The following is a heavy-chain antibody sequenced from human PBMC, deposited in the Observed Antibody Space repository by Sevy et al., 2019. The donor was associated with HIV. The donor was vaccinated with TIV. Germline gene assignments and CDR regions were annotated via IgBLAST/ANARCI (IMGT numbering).Heavy chain of an antibody. D-gene: IGHD2-15*01. CDR3: ARISGLGYCSGGSCPRWNYYYYMDV. Sequence: SETLSLTCTVSGGSISSGGYYWSWIRQHPGEGLEWIGYIYYSGSTYYNPSLKSRVTISVDTSKNQFSLKLSSVTAAETAVYYCARISGLGYCSGGSCPRWNYYYYMDVWGKGTTVTVSS. CDR2: IYYSGST. CDR1: GGSISSGGYY. V-gene: IGHV4-31*03. J-gene: IGHJ6*03.